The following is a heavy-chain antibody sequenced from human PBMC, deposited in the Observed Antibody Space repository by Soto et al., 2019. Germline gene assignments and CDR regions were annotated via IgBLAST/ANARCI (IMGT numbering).Heavy chain of an antibody. CDR3: ARRGAATRTLHY. CDR2: INPNSGGT. CDR1: GYTFTCYY. J-gene: IGHJ4*02. Sequence: ATVNVSCKAYGYTFTCYYMHWEGQAPGQGLEWMGWINPNSGGTNYAQKFQGRVTMTRDTSISKAYMELSRLRSDDTAVYYCARRGAATRTLHYWGQGTLVTVSS. V-gene: IGHV1-2*02. D-gene: IGHD2-15*01.